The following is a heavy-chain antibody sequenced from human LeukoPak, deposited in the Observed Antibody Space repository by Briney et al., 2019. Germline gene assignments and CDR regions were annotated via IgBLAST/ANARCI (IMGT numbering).Heavy chain of an antibody. V-gene: IGHV3-11*01. CDR2: ISSSGSTI. J-gene: IGHJ3*02. CDR3: ASRGYSGYDYRVDDAFDI. CDR1: GFTFSDYY. Sequence: GALRLSCAASGFTFSDYYMSWIRQAPGKGLEWVSYISSSGSTIYYADSVKGRLTISRDNAKNSLYLQMNSLRAEDTAVYYCASRGYSGYDYRVDDAFDIWGQGTMVTVSS. D-gene: IGHD5-12*01.